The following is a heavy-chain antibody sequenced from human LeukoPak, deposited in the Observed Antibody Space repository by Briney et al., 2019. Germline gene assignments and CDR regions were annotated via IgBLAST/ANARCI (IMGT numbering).Heavy chain of an antibody. D-gene: IGHD2-2*02. J-gene: IGHJ4*02. V-gene: IGHV4-59*12. CDR1: GGSISSYY. CDR3: ATTLGYCSSTSCYTFDY. CDR2: IYYSGST. Sequence: SETLSLTCTVSGGSISSYYWSWIRQPPGKGLEWIGYIYYSGSTNYNPSLKSRVTISVDTSKNQFSLKLSSVTAADTAVYYCATTLGYCSSTSCYTFDYWGQGTLVTVSS.